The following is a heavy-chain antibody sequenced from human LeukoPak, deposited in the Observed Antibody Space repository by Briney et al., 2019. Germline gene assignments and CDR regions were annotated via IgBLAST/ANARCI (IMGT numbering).Heavy chain of an antibody. D-gene: IGHD3-9*01. J-gene: IGHJ4*02. V-gene: IGHV1-69*06. CDR2: IIPIFGTA. CDR3: ARTLVLRYFDWLYY. CDR1: GGTFSSYA. Sequence: ASVKASCKASGGTFSSYAISWERQAPGQGLEWMGGIIPIFGTANYAQKFQGRVTITADKSTSTAYMELSSLRSEDTAVYYCARTLVLRYFDWLYYWGQGTLVTVSS.